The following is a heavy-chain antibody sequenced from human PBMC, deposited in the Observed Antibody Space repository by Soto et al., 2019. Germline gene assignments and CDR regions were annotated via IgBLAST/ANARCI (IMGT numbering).Heavy chain of an antibody. CDR2: IIPILGIA. CDR1: GGTFSSYT. Sequence: QVQLVQSGAEVKKPGSSVKVSCKASGGTFSSYTISWVRQAPGQGLEWMGRIIPILGIANYAQKFQGRVTITADKSTSTAYMELSSLRSEDTAVYYCARDAVRGATPFDYWGQGTLITVSS. D-gene: IGHD3-10*01. V-gene: IGHV1-69*08. J-gene: IGHJ4*02. CDR3: ARDAVRGATPFDY.